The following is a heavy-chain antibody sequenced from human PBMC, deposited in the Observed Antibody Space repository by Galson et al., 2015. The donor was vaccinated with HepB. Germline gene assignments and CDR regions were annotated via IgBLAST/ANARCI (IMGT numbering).Heavy chain of an antibody. D-gene: IGHD3-3*01. Sequence: SCAASGYTFTGYYMHWVRQAPGQGLEWMGWINPNSGGTNYAQKFQGRVTMTRDTSISTAYMELSRLRSDDTAVYYCARNPLITIFGVAPKHYWYFDLWGRGTLVTVSS. CDR1: GYTFTGYY. J-gene: IGHJ2*01. CDR2: INPNSGGT. V-gene: IGHV1-2*02. CDR3: ARNPLITIFGVAPKHYWYFDL.